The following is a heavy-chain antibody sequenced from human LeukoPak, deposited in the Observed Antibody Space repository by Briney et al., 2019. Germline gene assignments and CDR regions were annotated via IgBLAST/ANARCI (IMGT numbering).Heavy chain of an antibody. CDR1: GGSFSGYY. D-gene: IGHD4-17*01. CDR2: INHSGST. CDR3: ARPHYGDYFSYLDY. V-gene: IGHV4-34*01. Sequence: PSETLSLTCAVYGGSFSGYYWSWIRQPPGKGLEWIGEINHSGSTNYNPSLKSRVTISVDTSKNQFSLKLSSVTAADTAVYYCARPHYGDYFSYLDYWGQGTLVTVSS. J-gene: IGHJ4*02.